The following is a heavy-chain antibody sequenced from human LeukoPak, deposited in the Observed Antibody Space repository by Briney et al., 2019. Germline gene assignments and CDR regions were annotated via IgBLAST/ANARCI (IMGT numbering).Heavy chain of an antibody. CDR1: GFTFSSYA. D-gene: IGHD3-22*01. V-gene: IGHV3-23*01. Sequence: PGGSLRLSCAASGFTFSSYAMRWVRQAPGKGLEWVSAISGSGGSTYYADSVKGRFTISRDNSKNTLYLQMNSLRAEDTAVYYCANEHYYDSSGLFDYWGQGNLVTVSS. CDR3: ANEHYYDSSGLFDY. J-gene: IGHJ4*02. CDR2: ISGSGGST.